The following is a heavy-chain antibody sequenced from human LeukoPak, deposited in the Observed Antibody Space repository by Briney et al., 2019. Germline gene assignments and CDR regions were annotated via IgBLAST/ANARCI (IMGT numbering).Heavy chain of an antibody. CDR2: IHTSGGT. D-gene: IGHD3-16*02. CDR1: GGSISSYY. J-gene: IGHJ4*02. CDR3: ARVERAYDYVWGSYRFYFDY. Sequence: SETLSLTCTVSGGSISSYYWSWIRQPAGKGLEWIGRIHTSGGTNYNPSLKSRVTMSVDTSKNQFSLKLSSVTAADTAVYYCARVERAYDYVWGSYRFYFDYWGQGTLVTVSS. V-gene: IGHV4-4*07.